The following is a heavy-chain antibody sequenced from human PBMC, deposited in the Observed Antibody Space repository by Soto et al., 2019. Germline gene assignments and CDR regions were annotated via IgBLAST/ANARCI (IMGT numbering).Heavy chain of an antibody. CDR2: TYYRSKWYN. Sequence: PSQTLSLTCAISGDSVSSNSAAWNWIRQSPSRGLEWLGRTYYRSKWYNDYAVSVKSRITINPDTAKNQFSLQLNSVTPEDSAVYYCPRDRKHPYYELWSAYHYYYGMDVWGQGSTVTVSS. CDR1: GDSVSSNSAA. CDR3: PRDRKHPYYELWSAYHYYYGMDV. D-gene: IGHD3-3*01. V-gene: IGHV6-1*01. J-gene: IGHJ6*02.